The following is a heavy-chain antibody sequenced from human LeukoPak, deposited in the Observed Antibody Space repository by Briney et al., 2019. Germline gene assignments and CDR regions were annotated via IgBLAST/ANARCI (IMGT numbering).Heavy chain of an antibody. D-gene: IGHD5-24*01. Sequence: GGSLRHSCVASGFAFSDYNVHWVRQAPRKRLERVSFISSSSSYIYYAESVKGRFTISTDNAKNSLYLQMDSLTVDDTAVYYCARDAKGHGCPDYCGQGTLVTVSS. V-gene: IGHV3-21*01. CDR1: GFAFSDYN. CDR2: ISSSSSYI. J-gene: IGHJ4*02. CDR3: ARDAKGHGCPDY.